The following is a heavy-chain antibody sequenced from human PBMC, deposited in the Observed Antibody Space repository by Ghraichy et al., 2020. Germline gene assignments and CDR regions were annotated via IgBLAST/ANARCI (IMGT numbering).Heavy chain of an antibody. CDR3: ARGNYDFWSGYYSSGMDV. CDR1: GGTFSSYA. V-gene: IGHV1-69*13. J-gene: IGHJ6*02. CDR2: IIPIFGTA. Sequence: SVKVSCKASGGTFSSYAISWVRQAPGQGLEWMGGIIPIFGTANYAQKFQGRVTITADESTSTAYMELSSLRSEDTAVYYCARGNYDFWSGYYSSGMDVWGQGTTVTVSS. D-gene: IGHD3-3*01.